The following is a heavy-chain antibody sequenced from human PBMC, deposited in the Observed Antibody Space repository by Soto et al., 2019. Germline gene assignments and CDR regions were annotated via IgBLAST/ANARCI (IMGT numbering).Heavy chain of an antibody. D-gene: IGHD6-19*01. CDR1: GFSLSTSGVG. V-gene: IGHV2-5*02. CDR3: AHIGHFIAVAYFDY. CDR2: IYWDDDK. J-gene: IGHJ4*02. Sequence: QITLKESGPTLVKPTQTLTLTCTFSGFSLSTSGVGVGWIRQPPGKALEWLALIYWDDDKRYSPSLKSRLTITKDTSKNQVVLTMTNMDPVDTATYYCAHIGHFIAVAYFDYWGQGTLVTVSS.